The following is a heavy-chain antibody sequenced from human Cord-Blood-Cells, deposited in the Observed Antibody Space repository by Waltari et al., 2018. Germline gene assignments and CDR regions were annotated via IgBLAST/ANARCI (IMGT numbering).Heavy chain of an antibody. CDR1: GGSISSHY. V-gene: IGHV4-59*11. CDR2: IYYSGST. D-gene: IGHD6-13*01. Sequence: QVQLQESGPGLVKPSETLSLTCTVSGGSISSHYWSWIRQPPGKGLGWIGYIYYSGSTNYNPALKSRVTISVDTSKNQFSLKLSSVTAADTAVYYCARDTPRSSWYAFDIWGQGTMVTVSS. CDR3: ARDTPRSSWYAFDI. J-gene: IGHJ3*02.